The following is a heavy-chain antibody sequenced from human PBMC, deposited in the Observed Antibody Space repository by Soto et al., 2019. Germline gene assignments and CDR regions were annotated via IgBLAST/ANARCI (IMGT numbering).Heavy chain of an antibody. J-gene: IGHJ6*02. CDR2: INWNGGST. Sequence: GGSLRLSCAASGFTFDDYGMSWVRQAPGKGLEWVSGINWNGGSTGYADSVKGRFTISRDNAKNSLYLQMNSLRAEDTALYYCARQINDYYYYVMDVWGQGTTVTVSS. V-gene: IGHV3-20*04. CDR1: GFTFDDYG. D-gene: IGHD2-8*01. CDR3: ARQINDYYYYVMDV.